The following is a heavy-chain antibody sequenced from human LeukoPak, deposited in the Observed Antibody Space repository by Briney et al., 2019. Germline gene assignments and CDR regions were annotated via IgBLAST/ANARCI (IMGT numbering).Heavy chain of an antibody. Sequence: GGSLRLSCAASGFTLGNYWMHWVRQGPGKGLVWVSRINSDGSSTSHADSVKGRFTISRDNAKNTVYLQMNNMRVDDTAVYYCARVAGWHWFDPWGQGTLVTVSS. CDR2: INSDGSST. J-gene: IGHJ5*02. V-gene: IGHV3-74*01. D-gene: IGHD6-19*01. CDR3: ARVAGWHWFDP. CDR1: GFTLGNYW.